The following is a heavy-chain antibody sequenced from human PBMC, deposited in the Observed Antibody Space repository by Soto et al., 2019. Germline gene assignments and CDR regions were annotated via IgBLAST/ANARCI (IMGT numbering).Heavy chain of an antibody. CDR1: GFTFSSYG. D-gene: IGHD2-15*01. J-gene: IGHJ4*02. Sequence: SLRLSCAASGFTFSSYGMHWVRQAPGKGLEWVAVISYDGSNKYYADSVKGRFTISRDNSKNTLYLQMNSLRAEDTAVYYCAKDPNPYCSGGSCYETDYWGQGTLVTVSS. CDR2: ISYDGSNK. V-gene: IGHV3-30*18. CDR3: AKDPNPYCSGGSCYETDY.